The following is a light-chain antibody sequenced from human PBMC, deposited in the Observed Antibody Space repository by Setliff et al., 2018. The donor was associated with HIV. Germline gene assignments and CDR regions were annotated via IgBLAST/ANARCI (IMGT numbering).Light chain of an antibody. V-gene: IGLV1-40*03. CDR3: ATSDDSLSAVV. Sequence: QSALTQPPSVSGAPGQRVAISCTGSSSNVGAGHDVNWYQHLPGTAPKLLIYGDNNRPSGISDRFSGSKSGASASLAIIGLQTDDEADYYCATSDDSLSAVVFGGGTKVTVL. CDR1: SSNVGAGHD. J-gene: IGLJ2*01. CDR2: GDN.